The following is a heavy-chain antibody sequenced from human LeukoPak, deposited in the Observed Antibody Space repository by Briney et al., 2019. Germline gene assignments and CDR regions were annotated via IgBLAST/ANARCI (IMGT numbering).Heavy chain of an antibody. CDR3: AGNRAGWFDP. V-gene: IGHV3-74*01. J-gene: IGHJ5*02. CDR2: INTDGSTT. Sequence: PGGSLRLSCAASGFTFSSYWMHWVRHAPGEGLVWVSRINTDGSTTTYADSVKGRVTISRDNAKNTLYVQMNSLRAEDTAVYYCAGNRAGWFDPWGQGTLVTVSS. D-gene: IGHD2/OR15-2a*01. CDR1: GFTFSSYW.